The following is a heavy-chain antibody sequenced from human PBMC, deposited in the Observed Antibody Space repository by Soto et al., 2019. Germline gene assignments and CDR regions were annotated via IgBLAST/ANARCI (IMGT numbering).Heavy chain of an antibody. J-gene: IGHJ2*01. CDR2: IYSGGST. CDR1: GFTVSSNY. Sequence: EVQLVESGGGLVQPGGSLRLSCAASGFTVSSNYMSWVRQAPGKGLEWVSVIYSGGSTYYADSVKGRFTISRDNSRNTLYLKMNSLRAEDTAVYYCATRDGPWYFGLWGRGTLVTVSS. CDR3: ATRDGPWYFGL. V-gene: IGHV3-66*01.